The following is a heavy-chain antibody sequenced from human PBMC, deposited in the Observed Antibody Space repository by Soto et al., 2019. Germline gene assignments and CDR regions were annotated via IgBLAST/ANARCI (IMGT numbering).Heavy chain of an antibody. CDR2: ISSNGDST. V-gene: IGHV3-64*01. CDR1: GFTFSSSA. Sequence: VQLVESGGGLVQPGGSLRLSCAASGFTFSSSAMHWVRQAPGKGLEYVSAISSNGDSTYYVNSVKGRFSISRDNSKNTLYLQMGSLRAEDMAVYYCARPGYCSGINCFYAFDIWGQGTMVTVSS. CDR3: ARPGYCSGINCFYAFDI. D-gene: IGHD2-2*01. J-gene: IGHJ3*02.